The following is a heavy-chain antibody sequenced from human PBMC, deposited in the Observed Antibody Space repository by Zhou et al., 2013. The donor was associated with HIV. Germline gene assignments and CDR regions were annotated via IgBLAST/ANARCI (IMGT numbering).Heavy chain of an antibody. CDR1: GYTFTSYE. J-gene: IGHJ6*02. D-gene: IGHD2-15*01. Sequence: QVQLVQSGAEVKKPGSSVKVSCKASGYTFTSYEINWVRQATGQGLEWMGWISGYNGNTNYAQKLQGRVTMTTDTSTSTAYMELRSLRSDDTAVYYCARDPGVVAATPFYYYGMDVWGQGTTVTVSS. CDR3: ARDPGVVAATPFYYYGMDV. CDR2: ISGYNGNT. V-gene: IGHV1-18*01.